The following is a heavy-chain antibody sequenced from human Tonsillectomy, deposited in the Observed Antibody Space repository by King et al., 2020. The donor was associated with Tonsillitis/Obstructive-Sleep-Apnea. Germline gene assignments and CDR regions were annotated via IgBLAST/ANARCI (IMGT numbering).Heavy chain of an antibody. V-gene: IGHV5-51*01. CDR1: GSRFSTYW. D-gene: IGHD6-19*01. J-gene: IGHJ4*02. Sequence: QLVQSGAEVKKPGESLKISCKGSGSRFSTYWIAWVRQMPGKGLEWMGIIYLGDSDTRYSPSFQGQVTISADKSISTAYLQWSGLKASDTAMYYCARRGVGAVAGYFDYWGQGTLVTVSS. CDR3: ARRGVGAVAGYFDY. CDR2: IYLGDSDT.